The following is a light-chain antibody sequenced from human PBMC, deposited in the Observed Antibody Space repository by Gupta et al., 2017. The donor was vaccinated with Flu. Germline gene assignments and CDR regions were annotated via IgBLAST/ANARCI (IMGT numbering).Light chain of an antibody. CDR1: QSINSNY. V-gene: IGKV3-20*01. CDR2: SAS. CDR3: QQYANSRHS. Sequence: VLTQSPGTLSWSSGERATLSCRASQSINSNYLAWYQHKPGQAPRLLIFSASSRATGIPDWFSSSGSGTDFALTISRLEPEDFALYYCQQYANSRHSFGQGTKVEIK. J-gene: IGKJ2*03.